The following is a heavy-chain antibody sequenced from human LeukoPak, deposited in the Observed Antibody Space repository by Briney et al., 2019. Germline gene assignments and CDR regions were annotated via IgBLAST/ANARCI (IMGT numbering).Heavy chain of an antibody. V-gene: IGHV3-7*01. CDR3: ARGGATRGRFEN. J-gene: IGHJ4*02. CDR2: MREDATEI. CDR1: GFPFDVQT. Sequence: GGSLRLSCAASGFPFDVQTMSWVRQAPGNGLDWVASMREDATEIHYADSVKGRFTISRDNPKNSLYLQMNSLRAEDTAVYYCARGGATRGRFENWGQGTLVTVSS. D-gene: IGHD1-26*01.